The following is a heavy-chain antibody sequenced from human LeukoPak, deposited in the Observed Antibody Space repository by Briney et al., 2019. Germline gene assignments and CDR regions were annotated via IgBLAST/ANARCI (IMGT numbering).Heavy chain of an antibody. CDR1: GGSFSGYY. J-gene: IGHJ4*02. Sequence: PSETLSLTCAVYGGSFSGYYWSWIRQPPGKGLEWIGEINHSGSTNYNPSLKSRVTISVDTSKNQFSLKLSSVTAADTAVYYCASSYFGAYSLDYWGQGTLVTVSS. CDR2: INHSGST. D-gene: IGHD3-10*01. V-gene: IGHV4-34*01. CDR3: ASSYFGAYSLDY.